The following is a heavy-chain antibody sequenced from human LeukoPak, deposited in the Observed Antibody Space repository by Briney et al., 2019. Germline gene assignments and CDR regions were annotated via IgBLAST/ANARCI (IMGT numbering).Heavy chain of an antibody. Sequence: GGSLRLSCAASGFTFSSYWMSWVRQAPGKGLEWVANIKQDGSEKYYVDSVKGRFTISRDNAKNSLYLQMNSLSAEDTAVYYCARGDYYDSSGYYFGDAFDIWGQGTMVTVSS. D-gene: IGHD3-22*01. CDR1: GFTFSSYW. CDR3: ARGDYYDSSGYYFGDAFDI. CDR2: IKQDGSEK. J-gene: IGHJ3*02. V-gene: IGHV3-7*01.